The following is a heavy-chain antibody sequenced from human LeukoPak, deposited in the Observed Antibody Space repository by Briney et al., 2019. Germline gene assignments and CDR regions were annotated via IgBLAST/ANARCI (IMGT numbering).Heavy chain of an antibody. CDR1: GYIFSSYR. CDR2: IDPSDSYT. D-gene: IGHD2-2*01. CDR3: ARRSTYHDY. Sequence: GESLKISCKGSGYIFSSYRITWVRQMPGKGLEWMGRIDPSDSYTNYSPSFQGHVTISTDKSISTAYLQWSSLKASDTAIYYCARRSTYHDYWGQGTLVTVSS. V-gene: IGHV5-10-1*01. J-gene: IGHJ4*02.